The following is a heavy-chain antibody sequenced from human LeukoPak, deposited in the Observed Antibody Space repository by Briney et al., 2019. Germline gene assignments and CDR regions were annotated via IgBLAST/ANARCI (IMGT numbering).Heavy chain of an antibody. CDR3: AKGFGWGSGWPLDY. Sequence: GGSLRLSCAASGFTFGSYAMSWVRQAPGKGLEWVSAISGSGGSTYYADSVKGRFTISRDNSKNTLYLQMNSLRAEDTAVYYCAKGFGWGSGWPLDYWGQGTLVTVSS. D-gene: IGHD6-19*01. J-gene: IGHJ4*02. CDR2: ISGSGGST. V-gene: IGHV3-23*01. CDR1: GFTFGSYA.